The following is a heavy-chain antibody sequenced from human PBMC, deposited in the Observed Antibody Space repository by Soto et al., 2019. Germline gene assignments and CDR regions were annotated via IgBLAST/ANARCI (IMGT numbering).Heavy chain of an antibody. J-gene: IGHJ5*02. D-gene: IGHD6-13*01. CDR2: ISSGSRYM. Sequence: EVQLVESGGGLVKPGESLRLSCAGSGFTFSSYRMNWVRQAPGKGLEWVSSISSGSRYMYYADSVKGRFTVSRDNAKDSLFLQMNSLRAEDTAVYFCVRDGAAYSSSQLWFGPWGQGTLVTVSS. V-gene: IGHV3-21*01. CDR1: GFTFSSYR. CDR3: VRDGAAYSSSQLWFGP.